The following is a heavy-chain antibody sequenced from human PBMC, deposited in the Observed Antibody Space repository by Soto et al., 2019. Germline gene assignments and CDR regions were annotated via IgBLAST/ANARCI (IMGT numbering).Heavy chain of an antibody. CDR3: ARRVGIAAAGTGYYYYYMDV. CDR1: GGSISSISYY. Sequence: PSETLSLTCTVSGGSISSISYYWGWIRQPPGKGLVWIGSIYYSGSTYYNPSLKSRVTISVDTSKNQFSLKLSSVTAADTAVYYCARRVGIAAAGTGYYYYYMDVWGKGTTVTVSS. CDR2: IYYSGST. D-gene: IGHD6-13*01. J-gene: IGHJ6*03. V-gene: IGHV4-39*01.